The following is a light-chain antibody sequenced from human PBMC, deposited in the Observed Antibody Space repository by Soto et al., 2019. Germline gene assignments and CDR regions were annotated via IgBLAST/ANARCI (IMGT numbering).Light chain of an antibody. CDR2: GTS. CDR3: QQYNNWPGT. J-gene: IGKJ1*01. CDR1: QSVSSK. V-gene: IGKV3-15*01. Sequence: EIVLTQSPGTLSVSPGERATLSCRASQSVSSKLAWYQQKPGQAPRLLFYGTSTGATGIPARFSGSGSETEFTLSIGSLQSEDFEVYYCQQYNNWPGTFGQGTKVEIK.